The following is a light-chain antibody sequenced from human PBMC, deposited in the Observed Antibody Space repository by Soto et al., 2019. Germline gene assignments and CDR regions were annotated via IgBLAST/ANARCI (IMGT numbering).Light chain of an antibody. CDR3: HQFNRYPWT. CDR1: QGIRSS. Sequence: AIQLTQSPSSLSASVGDRVTITCRASQGIRSSLAWFQQKAGNPPKVLIYEASVLETGVSSRFSGSGSGTDFTLSISSLQPEDFATYYCHQFNRYPWTFGQGTTVEVK. J-gene: IGKJ1*01. V-gene: IGKV1-13*02. CDR2: EAS.